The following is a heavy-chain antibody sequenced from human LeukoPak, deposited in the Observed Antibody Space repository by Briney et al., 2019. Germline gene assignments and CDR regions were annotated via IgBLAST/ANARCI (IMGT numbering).Heavy chain of an antibody. Sequence: GASVKVSCKASGYTFTSYDINWVRQATGQGLEWMGWMNPNSGNTGYAQKFQGRVTMTRNTSISTAYMELSSLRSEDTAVYYCAGGASFPAGASYYYYYYYMDVWGKGTTVTVSS. CDR2: MNPNSGNT. CDR1: GYTFTSYD. J-gene: IGHJ6*03. V-gene: IGHV1-8*01. D-gene: IGHD6-19*01. CDR3: AGGASFPAGASYYYYYYYMDV.